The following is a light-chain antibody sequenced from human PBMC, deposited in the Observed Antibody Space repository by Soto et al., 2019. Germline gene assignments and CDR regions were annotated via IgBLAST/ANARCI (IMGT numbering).Light chain of an antibody. Sequence: QSVLTQPPSVSGAPGQRVTISCTGSSSNIGAGYDVHWYRHLPGTAPKLLVHGNNDRPSGVPDRFSASKSDTSASLAITGLQVEDEADYYCQSFDSRLSGWVFGGGTKLTVL. CDR1: SSNIGAGYD. CDR2: GNN. J-gene: IGLJ2*01. CDR3: QSFDSRLSGWV. V-gene: IGLV1-40*01.